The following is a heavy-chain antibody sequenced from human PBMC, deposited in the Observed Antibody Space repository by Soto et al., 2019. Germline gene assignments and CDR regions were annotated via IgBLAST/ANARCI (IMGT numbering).Heavy chain of an antibody. CDR2: ISYDGSNK. CDR3: GRGYGTRFGFSNGCSDGMDV. D-gene: IGHD6-19*01. J-gene: IGHJ6*02. V-gene: IGHV3-30-3*01. Sequence: GGSLRLSCAASGFTFSSYAMHWVRQAPGKGLEWVAVISYDGSNKYYADSVKGRFTISRDNSKNTLYLQMNSLRAEDTAVYYWGRGYGTRFGFSNGCSDGMDVWGQGTTVTVSS. CDR1: GFTFSSYA.